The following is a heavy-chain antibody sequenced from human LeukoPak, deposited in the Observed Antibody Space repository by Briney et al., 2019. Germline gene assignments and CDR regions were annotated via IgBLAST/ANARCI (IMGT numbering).Heavy chain of an antibody. Sequence: ASVKVSCKASGYTFTGYYMHWVRQAPGQGLEWMGWINPNSGGTNYAQKFQGRVTMTRDTSISTAYMELSRLRSDDTAVYYCARGEPLYLSRSPGDYWGQGTLVTVSS. CDR1: GYTFTGYY. V-gene: IGHV1-2*02. CDR3: ARGEPLYLSRSPGDY. J-gene: IGHJ4*02. D-gene: IGHD6-6*01. CDR2: INPNSGGT.